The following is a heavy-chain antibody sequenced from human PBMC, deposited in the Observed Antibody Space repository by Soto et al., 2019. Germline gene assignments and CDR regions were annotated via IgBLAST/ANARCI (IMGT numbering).Heavy chain of an antibody. V-gene: IGHV3-30-3*01. CDR2: ISYDGSNK. CDR1: GFTFSSYA. J-gene: IGHJ4*02. CDR3: AREGGYYYDSSFDY. D-gene: IGHD3-22*01. Sequence: QVQLVESGGGVVQPGRSLRLSCAASGFTFSSYAMHWVRQAPGKGLEWVAVISYDGSNKYYADSVKGRFTISRDNSKNKLYLQMNSLRAEDTAVYYCAREGGYYYDSSFDYWGQGTLVTVSS.